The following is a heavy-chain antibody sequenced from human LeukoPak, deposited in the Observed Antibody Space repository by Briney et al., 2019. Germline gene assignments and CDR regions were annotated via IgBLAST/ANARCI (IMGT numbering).Heavy chain of an antibody. D-gene: IGHD2-21*02. J-gene: IGHJ4*02. V-gene: IGHV3-48*03. Sequence: GGSLRLSCAASGFTFSSYEMNWVRQAPGEGLEWVSYISTSDTSIYYADSVKARFTIPRDNAKNSLYLQMNSLRAEDTAVYYCARERASCGGDCSDYWGQGTLVTVSS. CDR1: GFTFSSYE. CDR3: ARERASCGGDCSDY. CDR2: ISTSDTSI.